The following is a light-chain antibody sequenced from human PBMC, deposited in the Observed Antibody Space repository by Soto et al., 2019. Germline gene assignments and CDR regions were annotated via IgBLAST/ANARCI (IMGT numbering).Light chain of an antibody. J-gene: IGKJ1*01. Sequence: EIVLTQSPGTLSLSPGERATLSCRASQSVSSSYLAWYQQKPGQAPRLLNYGASSRATGIPDRFSGSGSGSKSTLTTSSPNPEVLAVYYGQQYGSSSWTFGKGTKVEIK. CDR3: QQYGSSSWT. V-gene: IGKV3-20*01. CDR1: QSVSSSY. CDR2: GAS.